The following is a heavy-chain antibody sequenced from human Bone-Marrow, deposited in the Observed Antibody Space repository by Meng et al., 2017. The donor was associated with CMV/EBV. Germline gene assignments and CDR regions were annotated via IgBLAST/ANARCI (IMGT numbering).Heavy chain of an antibody. V-gene: IGHV3-74*01. D-gene: IGHD1-14*01. CDR2: INSDGSST. J-gene: IGHJ4*02. Sequence: GESLKISCAASGFTFSSYWMHWVRQAPGKGLVWVSRINSDGSSTSYADSVKGRFTISRDNAKNTLHLQMNGLRDEDTAVYYCARSQYKSASDYWGRGALVTVSS. CDR1: GFTFSSYW. CDR3: ARSQYKSASDY.